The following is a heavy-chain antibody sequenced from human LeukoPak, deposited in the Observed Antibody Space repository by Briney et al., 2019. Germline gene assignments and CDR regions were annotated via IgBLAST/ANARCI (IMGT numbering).Heavy chain of an antibody. CDR1: GFTFSTFW. V-gene: IGHV3-7*01. Sequence: PGGSLRLSCAASGFTFSTFWMSWVRQAPGKGLEWVANIKEDGSEKYYVDSVKGPFTISRENAKNSLYLQMNSLRAEDTAVYYCARGRGYPIWFFDYWGQGSLVSVSS. CDR3: ARGRGYPIWFFDY. CDR2: IKEDGSEK. J-gene: IGHJ4*02. D-gene: IGHD3-3*01.